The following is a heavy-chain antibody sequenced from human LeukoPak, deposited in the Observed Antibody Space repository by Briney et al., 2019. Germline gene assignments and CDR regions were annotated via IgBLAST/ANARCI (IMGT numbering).Heavy chain of an antibody. J-gene: IGHJ3*02. CDR2: LSGRGLST. V-gene: IGHV3-23*01. CDR1: GFTFSNYG. D-gene: IGHD5-24*01. Sequence: GGSLRLSCAAYGFTFSNYGMSWVRQAPGKGLEWVSSLSGRGLSTYYADSVKGRFTISRDNSKNTLYLQMNSLRAEDTAVYYCARAHGYPNWGAFDIWGQGTMVTVSS. CDR3: ARAHGYPNWGAFDI.